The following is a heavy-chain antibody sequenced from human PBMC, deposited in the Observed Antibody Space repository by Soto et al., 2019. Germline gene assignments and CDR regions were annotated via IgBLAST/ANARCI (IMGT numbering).Heavy chain of an antibody. V-gene: IGHV3-23*01. CDR2: ISGSGGST. CDR3: AKDIAPRGYHDSSGYYYRGPIDY. J-gene: IGHJ4*02. CDR1: GFTFSSYA. D-gene: IGHD3-22*01. Sequence: LRLSCAASGFTFSSYAMSWVRQAPGKGLEWVSVISGSGGSTYYADSVKGRFTISRDNSKNTLYLQMNSLRAEDTAVYYCAKDIAPRGYHDSSGYYYRGPIDYWGQGTLVTVSS.